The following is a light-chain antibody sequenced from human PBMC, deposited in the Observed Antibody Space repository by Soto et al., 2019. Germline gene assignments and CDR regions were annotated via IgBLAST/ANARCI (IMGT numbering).Light chain of an antibody. CDR1: QGISSW. CDR3: QQRSNWPPET. V-gene: IGKV1-12*01. Sequence: DIQMTQSPSFVSASVGDRVTITCRASQGISSWLAWYQHRPGRAPKLLIHAASNLESGVPSRFSGSGSGTDFTLTISSLEPEDFAVYYCQQRSNWPPETFGQGTKVEIK. J-gene: IGKJ1*01. CDR2: AAS.